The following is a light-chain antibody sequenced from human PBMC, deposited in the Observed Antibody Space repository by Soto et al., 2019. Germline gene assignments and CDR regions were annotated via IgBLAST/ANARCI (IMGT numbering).Light chain of an antibody. CDR3: QQYDNWPPLT. Sequence: EVVMTQSPATLSVSPGERATLSCRASQNIRKNLAWYRQTPGQAPRLLVYSATTRAAGVPPRFSGSGSGTEFTLTISSLQSEDPAVYYCQQYDNWPPLTFGQGTTLEI. CDR1: QNIRKN. CDR2: SAT. V-gene: IGKV3-15*01. J-gene: IGKJ1*01.